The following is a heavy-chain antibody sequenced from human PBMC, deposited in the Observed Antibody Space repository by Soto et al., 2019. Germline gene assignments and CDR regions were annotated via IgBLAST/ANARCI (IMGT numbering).Heavy chain of an antibody. V-gene: IGHV3-30*03. CDR3: ARDGLDSIFGVVIAYYYGMDV. CDR2: ISYDGSNK. J-gene: IGHJ6*02. Sequence: PGGSLRLSCAASGFTFSSYGMHWVRQAPGKGLEWVAVISYDGSNKYYADSVKGRFTISRDNSKNTLYLQMNSLRAEDTAVYYCARDGLDSIFGVVIAYYYGMDVWGQGTTVTVSS. D-gene: IGHD3-3*01. CDR1: GFTFSSYG.